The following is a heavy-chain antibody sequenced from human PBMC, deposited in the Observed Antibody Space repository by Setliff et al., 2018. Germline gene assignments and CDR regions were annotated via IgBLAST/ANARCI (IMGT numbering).Heavy chain of an antibody. J-gene: IGHJ6*03. V-gene: IGHV1-69*05. D-gene: IGHD5-12*01. CDR2: TIPIFGTT. Sequence: GASVKVSCKASGGTFSNYGVSWVRQAPGQGLEWMGGTIPIFGTTDYSQKFQGRVTIITDESTNTAYMELSSLRTEDTAVYYCAREGVDIRSSTDYRYYMDVWGKGTTVTVSS. CDR1: GGTFSNYG. CDR3: AREGVDIRSSTDYRYYMDV.